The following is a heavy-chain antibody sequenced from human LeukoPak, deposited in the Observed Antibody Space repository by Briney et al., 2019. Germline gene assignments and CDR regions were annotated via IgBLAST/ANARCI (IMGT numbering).Heavy chain of an antibody. CDR3: ARDPGGYSYGWTPYYYGMDV. V-gene: IGHV1-18*01. Sequence: ASVKVSCKASGYTFTSYGISWVRQAPGQGLEWMGWISTYNGNTNSAQKLQGRVTMTTDTSTSTAYMELRSLRSDDTAVYYCARDPGGYSYGWTPYYYGMDVWGQGTTVTVSS. J-gene: IGHJ6*02. CDR2: ISTYNGNT. D-gene: IGHD5-18*01. CDR1: GYTFTSYG.